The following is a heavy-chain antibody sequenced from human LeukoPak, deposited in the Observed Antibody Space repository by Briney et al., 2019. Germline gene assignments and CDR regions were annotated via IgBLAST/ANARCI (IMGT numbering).Heavy chain of an antibody. CDR1: GFTFSNCG. CDR2: FSYDGSDI. V-gene: IGHV3-30*18. CDR3: VKEQSSGGYRVADY. D-gene: IGHD6-19*01. J-gene: IGHJ4*02. Sequence: GSLRLSCTASGFTFSNCGMHWVRQAPGKRLEWVAVFSYDGSDIYYGDSVKGRFTISRDISKNTLYLQMNSLRAEDTAVYYCVKEQSSGGYRVADYWGQGTLVTVSS.